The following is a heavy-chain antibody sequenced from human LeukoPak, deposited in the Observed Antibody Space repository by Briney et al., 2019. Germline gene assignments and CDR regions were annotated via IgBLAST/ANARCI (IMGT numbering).Heavy chain of an antibody. V-gene: IGHV3-33*08. D-gene: IGHD4-11*01. CDR3: ARGLPPVMKYYFDY. J-gene: IGHJ4*02. CDR1: GFTFNSYG. CDR2: MWYDGSNK. Sequence: GSLRLSCAASGFTFNSYGMHWVRQAPGKGLEWVAVMWYDGSNKYYADSVKGRFTISRDDSKNTLYLQMNSLRAEDTAMYYCARGLPPVMKYYFDYWGQGTLVTVSS.